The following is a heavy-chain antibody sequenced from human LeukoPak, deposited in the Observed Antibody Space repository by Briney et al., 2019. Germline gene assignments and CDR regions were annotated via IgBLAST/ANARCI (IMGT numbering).Heavy chain of an antibody. CDR1: GYTFTGYY. D-gene: IGHD4-23*01. Sequence: ASVKVSCKAPGYTFTGYYLHWVRQAPGQGLEWMGWINPNSGDTKYAQKFQGRVTMTRDTSISTAYMELSRLRSDDTAVYYCAREVGGNIVFDYWGQGTLVTVSS. V-gene: IGHV1-2*02. CDR2: INPNSGDT. CDR3: AREVGGNIVFDY. J-gene: IGHJ4*02.